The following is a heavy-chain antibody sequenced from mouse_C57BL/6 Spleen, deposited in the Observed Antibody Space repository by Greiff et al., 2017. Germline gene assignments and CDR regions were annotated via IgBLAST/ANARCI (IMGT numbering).Heavy chain of an antibody. D-gene: IGHD1-1*01. CDR3: ARFCGSSYSFAY. J-gene: IGHJ3*01. Sequence: QVQLQQPGAELVRPGTSVKLSCKASGYTFTSYWMPWVQQTPGQGLEWIGAIDPSDSYTNYTQKFKGKATLSVDTSSNTAYMQLSSLTSEDSAVYYGARFCGSSYSFAYWGQGTMVTVSA. CDR2: IDPSDSYT. CDR1: GYTFTSYW. V-gene: IGHV1-59*01.